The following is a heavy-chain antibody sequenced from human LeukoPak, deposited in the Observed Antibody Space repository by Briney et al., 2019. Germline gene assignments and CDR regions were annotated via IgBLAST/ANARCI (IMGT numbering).Heavy chain of an antibody. CDR1: GFTFSSYA. V-gene: IGHV3-23*01. CDR3: AKDPTMAIPQLWFDY. CDR2: ISGSGGNT. J-gene: IGHJ4*02. Sequence: GGSLRLSCAASGFTFSSYAMSWVRQAPGKGLEWVSSISGSGGNTYYADSVKGRFTISRDNSKNTLYLQMNSLRAEDTAVYYCAKDPTMAIPQLWFDYWGQGTLVTVSS. D-gene: IGHD5-18*01.